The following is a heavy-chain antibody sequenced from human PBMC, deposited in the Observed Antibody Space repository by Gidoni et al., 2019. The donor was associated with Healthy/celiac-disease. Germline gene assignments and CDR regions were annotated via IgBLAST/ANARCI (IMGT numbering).Heavy chain of an antibody. CDR3: AIFDYYGSGTPSDY. D-gene: IGHD3-10*01. V-gene: IGHV1-8*01. Sequence: QVQLVQSGAEVKKPGASVTVSCKASGYTFTSYDINWVRQATGQGLEWMGWMNPNSGNTGYEQKFQGRVTMTRNTSISTAYMELSSLRSEDTAVYYCAIFDYYGSGTPSDYWGQGTLVTVSS. CDR1: GYTFTSYD. CDR2: MNPNSGNT. J-gene: IGHJ4*02.